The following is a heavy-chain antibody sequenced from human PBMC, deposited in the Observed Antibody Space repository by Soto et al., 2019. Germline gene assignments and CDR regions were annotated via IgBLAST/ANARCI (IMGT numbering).Heavy chain of an antibody. D-gene: IGHD6-19*01. CDR1: GGSISSSSYY. Sequence: QLQLQESGPGLVKPSETLSLTCTVSGGSISSSSYYWGWIRQPPGKGLEWIGSIYYSGSTYYNPSLKRRVTISVDTSKNQFSLKLSSVTAADTAVYYCAAIAVAGEIDYWGQGTLVTVSS. V-gene: IGHV4-39*01. CDR2: IYYSGST. J-gene: IGHJ4*02. CDR3: AAIAVAGEIDY.